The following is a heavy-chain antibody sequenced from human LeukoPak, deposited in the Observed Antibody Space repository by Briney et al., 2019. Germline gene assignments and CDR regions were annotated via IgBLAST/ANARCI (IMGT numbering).Heavy chain of an antibody. Sequence: PSETLSLTCTVSGDSISGSTYYWGWIRQPPGKGLEWIGTIHYSGGTYYNPSLQSRVTISIDTSRNQFSLKLTSATAADTAVYFCARPYSNYVGNDAFAIWGQGTMVTVSS. J-gene: IGHJ3*02. CDR3: ARPYSNYVGNDAFAI. V-gene: IGHV4-39*01. D-gene: IGHD4-11*01. CDR1: GDSISGSTYY. CDR2: IHYSGGT.